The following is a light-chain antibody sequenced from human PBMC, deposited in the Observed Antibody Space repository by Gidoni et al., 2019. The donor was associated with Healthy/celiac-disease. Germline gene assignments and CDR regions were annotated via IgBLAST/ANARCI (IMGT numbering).Light chain of an antibody. CDR1: QSVSSN. CDR3: QQYNNWRGT. Sequence: DIVMTQSPATLSVSPGERATLACRASQSVSSNLAWYQQKPGQAPRLLIYGASTRATGIPASFSGSGSGTEFTLTISSLQSEDFAVYYCQQYNNWRGTFGQGTKVEIK. V-gene: IGKV3-15*01. J-gene: IGKJ1*01. CDR2: GAS.